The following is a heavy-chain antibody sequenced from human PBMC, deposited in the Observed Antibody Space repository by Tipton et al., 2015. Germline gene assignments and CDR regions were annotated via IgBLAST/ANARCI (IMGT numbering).Heavy chain of an antibody. Sequence: QSGAEVKKPGASVKVSCKASGYTFTSYGISWVRQAPGQGLEWMGWISAYSGNTNYAQKLQGRVTMTTDTSTSTAYMELRSLRSDDTAVYYCARDSEQQLVLESNWFDPWGQGTLVTVSS. CDR1: GYTFTSYG. V-gene: IGHV1-18*01. J-gene: IGHJ5*02. CDR2: ISAYSGNT. CDR3: ARDSEQQLVLESNWFDP. D-gene: IGHD6-13*01.